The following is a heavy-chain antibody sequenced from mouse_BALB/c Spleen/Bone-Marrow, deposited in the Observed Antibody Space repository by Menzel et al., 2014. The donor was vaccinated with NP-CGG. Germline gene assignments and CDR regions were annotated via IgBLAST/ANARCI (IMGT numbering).Heavy chain of an antibody. J-gene: IGHJ3*01. CDR2: ISYSDST. CDR1: GDSITSGY. D-gene: IGHD2-1*01. Sequence: DVKLVESGPSLVKPSQTLSLTCSVTGDSITSGYWNWIRKFPGNKLEYIGYISYSDSTYYNPSLKSRISITRDTSKNQYYLQLNSVTTEDTATYYCARGYGNYRAWFAYWGQGTLVTVSA. V-gene: IGHV3-8*02. CDR3: ARGYGNYRAWFAY.